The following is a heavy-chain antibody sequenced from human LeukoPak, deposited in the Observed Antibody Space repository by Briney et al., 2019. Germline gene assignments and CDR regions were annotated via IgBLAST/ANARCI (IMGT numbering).Heavy chain of an antibody. CDR3: ASPYSSRWYELCY. J-gene: IGHJ4*02. CDR1: GFTFSSYG. V-gene: IGHV3-23*01. CDR2: INTSGGST. D-gene: IGHD6-13*01. Sequence: GGSLRLSCAASGFTFSSYGMSWVRQAPGKGLEWVSAINTSGGSTYYADSVKGRFTISRDNAKNSLYLQMNSLRAEDTAVYYCASPYSSRWYELCYWGQGTLVTVSS.